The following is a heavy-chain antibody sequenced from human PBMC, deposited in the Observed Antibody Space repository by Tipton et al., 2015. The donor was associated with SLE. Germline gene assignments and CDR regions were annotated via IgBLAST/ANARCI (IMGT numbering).Heavy chain of an antibody. CDR1: GGSINTYY. Sequence: GSLRLSCTVSGGSINTYYWTWIRQPPGKGLEWIGYIYYSGSTNYNPSLKSRVTISVDTTKNQFSLKLSAVTAADTAVYYCARGWGYRNYWGQGTLVTVSS. D-gene: IGHD5-24*01. CDR3: ARGWGYRNY. J-gene: IGHJ4*02. CDR2: IYYSGST. V-gene: IGHV4-59*01.